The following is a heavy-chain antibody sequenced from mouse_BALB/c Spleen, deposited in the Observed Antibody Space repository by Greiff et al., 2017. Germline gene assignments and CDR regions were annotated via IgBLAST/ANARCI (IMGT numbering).Heavy chain of an antibody. CDR3: ASELGGFAY. Sequence: VQVVESGPGLVAPSQSLSITCTVSGFSLTSYGVHWVRQPPGKGLEWLGVIWAGGRTNYNSTLMSRLSITKDNSKSQVFLKMNSLQTDDTAMYYCASELGGFAYWGQGTLVTVSA. D-gene: IGHD4-1*01. CDR2: IWAGGRT. V-gene: IGHV2-9*02. J-gene: IGHJ3*01. CDR1: GFSLTSYG.